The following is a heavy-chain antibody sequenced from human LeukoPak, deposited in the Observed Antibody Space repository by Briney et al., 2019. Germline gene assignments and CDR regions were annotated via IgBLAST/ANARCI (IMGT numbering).Heavy chain of an antibody. Sequence: ASVKVSCKASGYTFTSYDINWVRQATGQGLEWMGWMNPNSGNTGYAQKFQGRVTITRNTSISTAYMELSSLRSEDTAVYYYARGPDERGSSSWGQGTLVTVSS. CDR1: GYTFTSYD. V-gene: IGHV1-8*03. J-gene: IGHJ5*02. D-gene: IGHD5-12*01. CDR2: MNPNSGNT. CDR3: ARGPDERGSSS.